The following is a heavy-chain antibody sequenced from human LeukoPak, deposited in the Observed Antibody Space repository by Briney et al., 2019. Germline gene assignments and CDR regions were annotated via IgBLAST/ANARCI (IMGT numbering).Heavy chain of an antibody. Sequence: SSETLSLTCTVSGYSISSGYYWGWIRQPPGKGLEWIGSIYHSGSTYYNPSLKSRVTISVDTSKNQFSLKLSSVTAADTAVYYCARSHYYDSSGYYRDAFDIWGQGTMVTVSS. V-gene: IGHV4-38-2*02. J-gene: IGHJ3*02. CDR2: IYHSGST. CDR3: ARSHYYDSSGYYRDAFDI. CDR1: GYSISSGYY. D-gene: IGHD3-22*01.